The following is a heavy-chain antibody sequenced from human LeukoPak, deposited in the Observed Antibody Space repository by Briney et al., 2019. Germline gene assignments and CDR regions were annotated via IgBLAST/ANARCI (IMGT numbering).Heavy chain of an antibody. V-gene: IGHV3-30*02. D-gene: IGHD6-13*01. CDR1: GFTFSGYG. CDR2: IRHDGSNK. CDR3: ARGGRGIAAGFDY. J-gene: IGHJ4*02. Sequence: GGPLRLPCAASGFTFSGYGMLWVPQAPGKGLEGVAFIRHDGSNKYYAHSVKGRLTISSDNSKNTSYLQMNSLRAEETAVYYCARGGRGIAAGFDYWGQGTLVTVSS.